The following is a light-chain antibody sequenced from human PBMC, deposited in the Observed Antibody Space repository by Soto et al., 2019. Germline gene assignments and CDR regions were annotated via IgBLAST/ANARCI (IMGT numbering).Light chain of an antibody. CDR3: SSSGV. J-gene: IGLJ2*01. V-gene: IGLV2-14*01. CDR1: SSDVGGYNY. CDR2: DVS. Sequence: QSALTQPASVSGSPGQSFTISCTGTSSDVGGYNYVSWYQQHPGKAPKLMIYDVSNRPSGVSNRFSGSKSGNTASLTISGLQAEDEADYYCSSSGVFGGGTKLTVL.